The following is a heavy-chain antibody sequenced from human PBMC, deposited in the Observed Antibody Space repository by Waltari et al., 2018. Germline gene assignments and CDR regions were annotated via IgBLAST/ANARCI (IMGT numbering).Heavy chain of an antibody. CDR3: ARGLPGTGTNYYGMDV. CDR1: GGSFSGYY. Sequence: QVQLQQWGAGLLKPSETLSLTCAVYGGSFSGYYWSWIRQPPGKGLEWIGEINHRGSTDYSPALRGGGTRAVETSKNQFSLKLSSRRSEDTGVYYCARGLPGTGTNYYGMDVWGQGTTVTVSS. CDR2: INHRGST. V-gene: IGHV4-34*01. D-gene: IGHD1-1*01. J-gene: IGHJ6*02.